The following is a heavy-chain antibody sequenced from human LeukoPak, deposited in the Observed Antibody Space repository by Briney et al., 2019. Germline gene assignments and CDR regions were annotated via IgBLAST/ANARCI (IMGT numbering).Heavy chain of an antibody. Sequence: SGTLSLTCTVSGGSISSYYWSWIRQPAGKGLEWIGRIYTSGSTNYNPSLKSRVTMSVDTSKNQFSLKLSSVTAADTAVYYCARARVLRGGSSFVYDYWGQGTLVTVSS. CDR1: GGSISSYY. CDR2: IYTSGST. D-gene: IGHD2-15*01. J-gene: IGHJ4*02. V-gene: IGHV4-4*07. CDR3: ARARVLRGGSSFVYDY.